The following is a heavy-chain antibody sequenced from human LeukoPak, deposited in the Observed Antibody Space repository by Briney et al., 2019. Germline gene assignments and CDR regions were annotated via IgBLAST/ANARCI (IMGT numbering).Heavy chain of an antibody. CDR1: GFTFSSYA. CDR2: ISGSGGST. D-gene: IGHD3-22*01. Sequence: GGSLRLSRAASGFTFSSYAMSWVRQAPGKGLEWVSAISGSGGSTYYADSVKGRFTISRDNSKNTLYLQMNSLRAEDTAVYYCAKDQIYYYDSSGTTYDYWGQGTLVTVSS. V-gene: IGHV3-23*01. J-gene: IGHJ4*02. CDR3: AKDQIYYYDSSGTTYDY.